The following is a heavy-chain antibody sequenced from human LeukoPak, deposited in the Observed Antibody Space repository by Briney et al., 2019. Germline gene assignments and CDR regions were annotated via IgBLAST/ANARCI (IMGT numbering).Heavy chain of an antibody. CDR1: GFTFSTFA. Sequence: GGSLRLSCAASGFTFSTFAMSWGRQAPGKGLEWGTAISGGGSSTYYADSVKGRFTISRDNSKNTLYLQMNRLSADDTAVYHCAKARYCSGGSCYDYFDYWGQGTLVTVSS. V-gene: IGHV3-23*01. J-gene: IGHJ4*02. CDR3: AKARYCSGGSCYDYFDY. CDR2: ISGGGSST. D-gene: IGHD2-15*01.